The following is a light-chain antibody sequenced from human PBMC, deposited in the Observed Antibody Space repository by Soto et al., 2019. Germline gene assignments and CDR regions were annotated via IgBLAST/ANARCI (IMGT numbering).Light chain of an antibody. V-gene: IGKV1-39*01. CDR3: QQSYGTPPT. J-gene: IGKJ1*01. CDR2: TAS. Sequence: DLQMTQSPSSLSASVGDRVSITCRASQNIRDSLNWYQQKPGKAPDLLIHTASSLQSGVPSRFSGSGAGTDFTLTISGLQREDFATYYCQQSYGTPPTFGQGTKVEIK. CDR1: QNIRDS.